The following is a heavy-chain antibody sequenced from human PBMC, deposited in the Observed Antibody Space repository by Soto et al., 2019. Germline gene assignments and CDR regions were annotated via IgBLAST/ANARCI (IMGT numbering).Heavy chain of an antibody. CDR2: INAGNGNT. CDR3: ARDVGSGGGKFYYYYYYYMDV. J-gene: IGHJ6*03. V-gene: IGHV1-3*01. Sequence: GASVKVSCKASGYTFTSYAMHWVRQAPGQRLEWMGWINAGNGNTKYSQKFQGRVTITRDTSASTAYMELSSLRSEDTAVYYCARDVGSGGGKFYYYYYYYMDVWGKGTTVTVSS. D-gene: IGHD3-10*01. CDR1: GYTFTSYA.